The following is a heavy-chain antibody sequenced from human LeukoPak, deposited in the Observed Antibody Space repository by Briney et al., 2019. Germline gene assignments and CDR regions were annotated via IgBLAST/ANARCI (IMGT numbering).Heavy chain of an antibody. CDR3: ARDYFPGTTYDSRKEDAFDI. Sequence: PGGSLRLSCAASGFTFSSYSMNWVRQAPGKGLEWVSSISSGSSYIYYADSVKGRFSISRDNAKNSLYLLMNSLRAEDTAVYYCARDYFPGTTYDSRKEDAFDIWGQGTMVTVSS. CDR2: ISSGSSYI. V-gene: IGHV3-21*01. D-gene: IGHD3-22*01. J-gene: IGHJ3*02. CDR1: GFTFSSYS.